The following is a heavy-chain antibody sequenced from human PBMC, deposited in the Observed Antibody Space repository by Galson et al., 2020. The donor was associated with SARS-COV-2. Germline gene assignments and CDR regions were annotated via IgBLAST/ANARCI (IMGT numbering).Heavy chain of an antibody. V-gene: IGHV4-59*08. J-gene: IGHJ3*02. CDR2: IYYSGST. CDR3: ARYRHYYGSGPFGFSAFDI. CDR1: GGSISSYY. D-gene: IGHD3-10*01. Sequence: ASETLSLTCTVSGGSISSYYWSWIRQPPGKGLEWIGSIYYSGSTNYNPSLKSRVTISVDTSKNQFSLKLSSVTAADTAVYYCARYRHYYGSGPFGFSAFDIWGQGTMVTVSS.